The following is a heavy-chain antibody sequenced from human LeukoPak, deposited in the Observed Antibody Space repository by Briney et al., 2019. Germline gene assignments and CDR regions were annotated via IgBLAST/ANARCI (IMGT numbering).Heavy chain of an antibody. Sequence: PGGSLRLSCAASGFTFSNYAMSWVRQAPGKGLEWVSGLTGGGGSAKYADSVKGRFTISRDNSKNTLYLQMDGLRAEDTAVYYCAKPPRDTMTAAENWGQGALVTVPS. CDR2: LTGGGGSA. V-gene: IGHV3-23*01. J-gene: IGHJ4*02. D-gene: IGHD6-13*01. CDR1: GFTFSNYA. CDR3: AKPPRDTMTAAEN.